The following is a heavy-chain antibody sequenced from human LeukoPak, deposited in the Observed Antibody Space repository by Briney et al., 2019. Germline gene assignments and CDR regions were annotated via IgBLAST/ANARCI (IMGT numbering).Heavy chain of an antibody. V-gene: IGHV1-18*01. CDR2: ISAYNGNT. CDR3: ARVSRSMVSYYYYGMDV. D-gene: IGHD3-10*01. J-gene: IGHJ6*02. CDR1: GYTFTSYG. Sequence: ASVTVSCKASGYTFTSYGISWVRQAPGQGLEWMGWISAYNGNTNYAQKLQGRVTMTTDPSTSTAYMELRSLRSDDTAVYYCARVSRSMVSYYYYGMDVWGQGTTVTVSS.